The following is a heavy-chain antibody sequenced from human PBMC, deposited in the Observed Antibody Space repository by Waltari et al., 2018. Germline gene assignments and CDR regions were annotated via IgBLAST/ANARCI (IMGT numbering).Heavy chain of an antibody. Sequence: EVQLVESGGGLVQPGGSLRLSCAASGFTFSSYSMNWVRQAPGKGLEWVSSISSSSSTIYYADSVKGRFTISRDNAKNSLYLQMNSLRAEDTAVYYCARGFNYDFWSGPSFDYWGQGTLVTVSS. J-gene: IGHJ4*02. CDR3: ARGFNYDFWSGPSFDY. V-gene: IGHV3-48*04. CDR1: GFTFSSYS. D-gene: IGHD3-3*01. CDR2: ISSSSSTI.